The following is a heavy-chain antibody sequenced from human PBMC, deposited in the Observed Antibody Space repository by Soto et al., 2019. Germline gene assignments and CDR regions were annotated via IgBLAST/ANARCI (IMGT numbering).Heavy chain of an antibody. V-gene: IGHV3-23*01. J-gene: IGHJ4*02. Sequence: EVQLLESGGGLVQPGGSLRLSCAASGFPFSSYAMSWVGQAPGKGLEWVSAISGSGGSTYYADSVKGRFTISRDNSKNTLYLQMNSLRAEDTAVYYCAKTYYYDSSGYYYFDYWGQGTLVTVSS. D-gene: IGHD3-22*01. CDR1: GFPFSSYA. CDR2: ISGSGGST. CDR3: AKTYYYDSSGYYYFDY.